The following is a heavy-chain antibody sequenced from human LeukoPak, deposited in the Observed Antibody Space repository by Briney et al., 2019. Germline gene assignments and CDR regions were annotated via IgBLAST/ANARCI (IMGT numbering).Heavy chain of an antibody. CDR2: TYYRSKWYN. J-gene: IGHJ4*02. V-gene: IGHV6-1*01. CDR3: ARDYYSSGWYRFDY. Sequence: SQTLSLTCAISGDSVSSNSGAWNWIRQPPSRGLEWLGRTYYRSKWYNDYAVSVKSRITINPDTSKNQFSLQLNSVTPEDTAVYYCARDYYSSGWYRFDYWGQGTLVTVSS. D-gene: IGHD6-19*01. CDR1: GDSVSSNSGA.